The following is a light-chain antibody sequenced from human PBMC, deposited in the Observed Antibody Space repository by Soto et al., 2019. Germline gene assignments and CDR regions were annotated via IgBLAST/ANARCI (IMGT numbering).Light chain of an antibody. J-gene: IGKJ1*01. Sequence: LTQSPATLSVSPGESATLSCRASQTVSITYLTWYQQKPGQAPRLLIYGASTRATGIPARFSGSGSGTEFTLTISSLQSEDFAVYYCQQYNNWPRTFGQGTKWIS. CDR2: GAS. CDR3: QQYNNWPRT. V-gene: IGKV3-15*01. CDR1: QTVSITY.